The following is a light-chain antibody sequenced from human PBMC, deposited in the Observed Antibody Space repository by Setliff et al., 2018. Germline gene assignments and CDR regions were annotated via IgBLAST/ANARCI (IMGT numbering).Light chain of an antibody. CDR1: SSDVGGYNY. J-gene: IGLJ1*01. CDR3: SSYISSSTFV. CDR2: DVS. V-gene: IGLV2-14*01. Sequence: ALTQPASVSGSPGQSITISCTGTSSDVGGYNYVSWHQQHPGKAPKLMIYDVSKXXSGVSXXXXXXXSXNTASLTISGLQAEDEADYYCSSYISSSTFVFGTGTKVTVL.